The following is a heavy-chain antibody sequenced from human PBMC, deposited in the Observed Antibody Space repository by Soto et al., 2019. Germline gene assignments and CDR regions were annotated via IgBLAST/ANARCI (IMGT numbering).Heavy chain of an antibody. CDR3: ARGGPPQAARPDWFDP. Sequence: GASVKVSRKASGYTFTGYYMHWVRQAPGQGLEWMAWINPNSGGTNYAQKFQGRVTMTRDTSISTAYMELSRLRSDDTAVYYCARGGPPQAARPDWFDPWGQGTMVTVYS. J-gene: IGHJ5*02. CDR1: GYTFTGYY. V-gene: IGHV1-2*02. D-gene: IGHD6-6*01. CDR2: INPNSGGT.